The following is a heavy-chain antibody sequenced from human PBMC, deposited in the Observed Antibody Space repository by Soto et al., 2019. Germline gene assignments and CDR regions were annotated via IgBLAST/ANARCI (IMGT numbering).Heavy chain of an antibody. J-gene: IGHJ4*02. CDR2: ISGSGGST. CDR1: GFTFSSYA. CDR3: APHLWFGELYY. D-gene: IGHD3-10*01. V-gene: IGHV3-23*01. Sequence: EVQLLESGGGLVQPGGSLRLSCAASGFTFSSYAMSWVRQAPGKGLEWVSAISGSGGSTYYADSVKGRFTISRDNSKNTLYLPMISLRAEDTAVYYCAPHLWFGELYYWGQGTLVTVSS.